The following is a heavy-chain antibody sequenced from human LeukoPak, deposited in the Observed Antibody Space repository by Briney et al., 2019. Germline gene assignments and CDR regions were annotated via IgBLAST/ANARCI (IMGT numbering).Heavy chain of an antibody. CDR1: GGSISSGGYY. Sequence: SQTLSLTCTVSGGSISSGGYYWSWIRQHPGKGLECIGYIYYSGSTYYNPAINSRVTISVDTSKNQFSLKLSSVTAADTAVYYCARDTRYCSSTSCPNWFDPWGQGTLVTVSS. CDR2: IYYSGST. V-gene: IGHV4-31*03. J-gene: IGHJ5*02. D-gene: IGHD2-2*01. CDR3: ARDTRYCSSTSCPNWFDP.